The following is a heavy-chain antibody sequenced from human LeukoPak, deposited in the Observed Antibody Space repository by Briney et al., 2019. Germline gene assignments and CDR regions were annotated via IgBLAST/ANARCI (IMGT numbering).Heavy chain of an antibody. V-gene: IGHV3-30*04. J-gene: IGHJ4*02. CDR2: ISYDGSNK. D-gene: IGHD2-2*01. CDR3: ARDTVGSSTSFDY. CDR1: GFTFSSYA. Sequence: PGRSLRLSSAASGFTFSSYAMHWVRQAPGKGLEWVAVISYDGSNKYYADSVKGRFTISRDNSKNTLYLQMNSLRAEDTAVYYCARDTVGSSTSFDYWGQGTLVTVSS.